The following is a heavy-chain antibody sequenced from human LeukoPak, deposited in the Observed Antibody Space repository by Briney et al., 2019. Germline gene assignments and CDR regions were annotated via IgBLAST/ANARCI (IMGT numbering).Heavy chain of an antibody. CDR2: IIPIFGTA. D-gene: IGHD6-13*01. J-gene: IGHJ3*02. CDR3: ARGIAAAGRQDDAFDI. V-gene: IGHV1-69*13. Sequence: GASVKVSCKASGGTFSSYAISWVRQAPGQGLEWMGGIIPIFGTANYAQKFQGRVTITADESTSTAYMELSSLRSEDTAVYYCARGIAAAGRQDDAFDIWGQGTMVTVSS. CDR1: GGTFSSYA.